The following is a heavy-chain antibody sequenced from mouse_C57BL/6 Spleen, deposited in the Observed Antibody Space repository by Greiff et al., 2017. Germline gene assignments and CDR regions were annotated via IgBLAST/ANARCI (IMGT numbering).Heavy chain of an antibody. CDR2: INPVSGGT. D-gene: IGHD2-4*01. J-gene: IGHJ4*01. CDR1: GYAFTNYL. Sequence: QVQLQQSGAELVRPGTSVKVSCKASGYAFTNYLIEWVKQRPGQGLEWIGVINPVSGGTNYNEKFKGKATLTADKSSSTAYMQLSSLTSEDSAVYFCARKMDDYDDGNAMDDWGQGTSVTVSS. V-gene: IGHV1-54*01. CDR3: ARKMDDYDDGNAMDD.